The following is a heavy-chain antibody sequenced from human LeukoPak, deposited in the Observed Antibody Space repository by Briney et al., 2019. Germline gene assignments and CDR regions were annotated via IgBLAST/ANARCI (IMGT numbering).Heavy chain of an antibody. D-gene: IGHD3-22*01. V-gene: IGHV1-18*01. CDR2: ISAYNGNT. Sequence: GASVKVSCKASGYTFTSYGIGWVRQAPGQGLEWMGWISAYNGNTNYAQKLQGRVTMTTDTSTSTAYMELRSLRSDDTAVYYCARDRDQDYYDSSGLDFDYWGQGTLVTVSS. CDR3: ARDRDQDYYDSSGLDFDY. J-gene: IGHJ4*02. CDR1: GYTFTSYG.